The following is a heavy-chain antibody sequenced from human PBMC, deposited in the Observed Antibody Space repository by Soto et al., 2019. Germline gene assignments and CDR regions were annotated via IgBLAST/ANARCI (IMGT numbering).Heavy chain of an antibody. J-gene: IGHJ4*02. CDR2: ISYDGSNK. Sequence: WGSLRLSCAASGFTFIAHAIHWVRHAPFKGLEWVAVISYDGSNKYYADSVKGRFTISRDNSKNTLYLQMNSLRAEDTAVYYCAKGGGSGNYYIYYFDSWGQGTLVTVSS. D-gene: IGHD3-10*01. CDR1: GFTFIAHA. CDR3: AKGGGSGNYYIYYFDS. V-gene: IGHV3-30*18.